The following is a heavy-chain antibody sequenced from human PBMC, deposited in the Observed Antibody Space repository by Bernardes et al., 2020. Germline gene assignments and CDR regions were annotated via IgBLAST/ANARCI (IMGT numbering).Heavy chain of an antibody. J-gene: IGHJ4*02. CDR3: ATNYPPNSSSSGFDY. Sequence: ASVKVSCKVSGYTLTALSMHWVRQAPGKGLEWMGGFDPEDGETIYAQKFQGRVTMTEDTSTDTAYMELSSLRSEDTAVYYCATNYPPNSSSSGFDYWGQGTLVTVSS. CDR1: GYTLTALS. V-gene: IGHV1-24*01. D-gene: IGHD6-6*01. CDR2: FDPEDGET.